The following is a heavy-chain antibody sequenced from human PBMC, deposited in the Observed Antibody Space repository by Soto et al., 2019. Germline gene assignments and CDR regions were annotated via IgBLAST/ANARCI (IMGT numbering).Heavy chain of an antibody. J-gene: IGHJ4*01. Sequence: SETLSLTCTVSGGSISSYYWSWIRQPPGKGLEWIGYIYYSGSTNYNPSLKSRVTISVDTSKNQFSRKLSSVTAADTAVYYCATTLKVSSWFFDYWGHGTLVTVSS. CDR1: GGSISSYY. D-gene: IGHD6-13*01. V-gene: IGHV4-59*01. CDR2: IYYSGST. CDR3: ATTLKVSSWFFDY.